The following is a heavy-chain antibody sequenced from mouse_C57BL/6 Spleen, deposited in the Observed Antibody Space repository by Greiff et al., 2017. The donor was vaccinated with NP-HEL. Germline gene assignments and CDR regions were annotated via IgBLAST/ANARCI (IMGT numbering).Heavy chain of an antibody. V-gene: IGHV1-55*01. CDR2: IYPGSGST. Sequence: QVQLQQPGAELVKPGASVKMSCKASGYTFTSYWITWVKQRPGQGLEWIGDIYPGSGSTNYNEKFKSKATLTVDTSSSTAYMQLSSLTSVDSAVYYCARGVYYGSSYDAMDYWGQGTSVTVSS. J-gene: IGHJ4*01. CDR3: ARGVYYGSSYDAMDY. CDR1: GYTFTSYW. D-gene: IGHD1-1*01.